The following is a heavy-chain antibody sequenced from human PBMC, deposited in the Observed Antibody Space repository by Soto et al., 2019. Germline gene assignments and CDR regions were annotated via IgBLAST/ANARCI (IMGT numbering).Heavy chain of an antibody. CDR1: GGTFSSYA. V-gene: IGHV1-69*01. D-gene: IGHD1-26*01. CDR2: IIPIFGTA. CDR3: ARVGRQPTAPNYVDY. Sequence: QVQLVQSGAEVKKPGSSVKVSCKASGGTFSSYAISWVRQAPGQGLEWMGGIIPIFGTANYAQKFQGRVTITADEHTSTAYVELSSLRSEDTAVYYCARVGRQPTAPNYVDYWGQGTLVTVSS. J-gene: IGHJ4*02.